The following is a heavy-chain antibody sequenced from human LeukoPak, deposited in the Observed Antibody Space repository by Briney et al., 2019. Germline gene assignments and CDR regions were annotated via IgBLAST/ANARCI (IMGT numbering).Heavy chain of an antibody. Sequence: ASVKVSCKVSGYTLTELSVHWVRQAPGKGLEWMGGFDPEDGETIYAQKFQGRVTMTEDTSTDTAYMELSSLRSEDTAVYYCATAPNEWLRHPYGMDVWGQGTTVTVSS. D-gene: IGHD5-12*01. CDR3: ATAPNEWLRHPYGMDV. V-gene: IGHV1-24*01. J-gene: IGHJ6*02. CDR2: FDPEDGET. CDR1: GYTLTELS.